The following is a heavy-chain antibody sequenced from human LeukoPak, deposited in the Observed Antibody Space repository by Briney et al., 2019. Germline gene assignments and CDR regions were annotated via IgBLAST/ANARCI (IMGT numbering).Heavy chain of an antibody. Sequence: SETLSLTCAVYGGSFSGYYWSWIRQPPGKGLEWIGEVNHIGSTTYNPSLKSRVTISADTSKNQFSLKVASVTAADTAVYYCARGRKSCFGYWGQGVLVTVSS. CDR1: GGSFSGYY. CDR3: ARGRKSCFGY. V-gene: IGHV4-34*01. J-gene: IGHJ4*02. D-gene: IGHD2-15*01. CDR2: VNHIGST.